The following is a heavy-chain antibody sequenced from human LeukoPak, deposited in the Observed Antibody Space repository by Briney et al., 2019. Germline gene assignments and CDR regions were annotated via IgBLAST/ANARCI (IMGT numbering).Heavy chain of an antibody. V-gene: IGHV4-59*08. CDR2: VSSDGTT. CDR3: ARLDCVLEGCYNH. Sequence: SETLSLTCSVSGVSVTTSFWHWIRQPPGKGLEWIGYVSSDGTTNYTPALRSRLIMSVDTAKNDISLILTSLTAADTAIYYCARLDCVLEGCYNHWGRGTLVTVSS. CDR1: GVSVTTSF. J-gene: IGHJ4*02. D-gene: IGHD2-15*01.